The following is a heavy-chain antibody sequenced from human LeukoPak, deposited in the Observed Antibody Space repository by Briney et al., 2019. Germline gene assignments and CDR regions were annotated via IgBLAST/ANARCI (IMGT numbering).Heavy chain of an antibody. V-gene: IGHV3-7*04. CDR3: ARTVMVRGRYLDY. CDR1: GFTFSSYW. CDR2: IKQDGSER. D-gene: IGHD3-10*01. J-gene: IGHJ4*02. Sequence: GGSLRLSCAASGFTFSSYWMSWVRHAPGKGLEGVANIKQDGSERNYVDSVKGRFTISRNSALHLQMNSLRAEDTAVYYCARTVMVRGRYLDYWGQGTLVTVSS.